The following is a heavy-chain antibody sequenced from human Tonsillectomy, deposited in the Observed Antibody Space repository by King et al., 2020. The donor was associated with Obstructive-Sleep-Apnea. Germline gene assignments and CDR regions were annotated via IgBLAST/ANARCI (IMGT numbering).Heavy chain of an antibody. D-gene: IGHD6-13*01. V-gene: IGHV3-7*01. CDR3: ATQQLGRITTNFDY. CDR2: IKGDGSEK. J-gene: IGHJ4*02. Sequence: QLVQSGGGLVQPGGSLRLSCAASGFTFTTYWMSWVRQAPGKGLEWVANIKGDGSEKYSVDSVKGRFTISRDNAKNSLYLQMNSLRAEDTAVYYCATQQLGRITTNFDYWGQGTLVTVSS. CDR1: GFTFTTYW.